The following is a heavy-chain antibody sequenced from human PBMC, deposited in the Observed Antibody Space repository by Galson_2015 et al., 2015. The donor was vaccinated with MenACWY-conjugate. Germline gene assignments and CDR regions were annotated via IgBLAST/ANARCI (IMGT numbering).Heavy chain of an antibody. CDR1: GLPLSEVS. CDR2: FDPEDGEI. Sequence: SVKVSCKVSGLPLSEVSIHWVRQAPGKGLEWMGGFDPEDGEIITTQKFQGRIRMTEDTSTDTAYMELNSLRSEDTALYFSAADRYLSKYYFDYWGQGTLLTVSS. J-gene: IGHJ4*02. D-gene: IGHD2-2*02. CDR3: AADRYLSKYYFDY. V-gene: IGHV1-24*01.